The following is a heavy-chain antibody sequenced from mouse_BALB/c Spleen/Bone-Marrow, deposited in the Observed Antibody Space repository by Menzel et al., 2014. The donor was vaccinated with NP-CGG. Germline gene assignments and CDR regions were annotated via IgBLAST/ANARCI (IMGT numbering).Heavy chain of an antibody. Sequence: EVQGVESGPGLVKPSQSLSLTCTVTGYSITSDYAWNWIRQFPGNKLEWMGYISYSGSTSYNPSLKSRVSITRDTSKNQFFLQLNSVTTEDTATYYCARPNWDWYFDVWGAGTTVTVSS. V-gene: IGHV3-2*02. J-gene: IGHJ1*01. CDR3: ARPNWDWYFDV. CDR2: ISYSGST. CDR1: GYSITSDYA. D-gene: IGHD4-1*01.